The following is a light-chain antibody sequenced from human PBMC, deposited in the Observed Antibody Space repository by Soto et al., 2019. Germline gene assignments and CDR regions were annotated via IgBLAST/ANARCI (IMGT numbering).Light chain of an antibody. J-gene: IGKJ2*01. Sequence: EIVMTQSPATLSVSPGVRATLACRASQSVSSNLAWYQQKPGQAPRLLIYGASTRANGIPARFSGSGSGTEFTLTISSLQSADFAVYYCQQYNNWPPSFCQGTKREIK. V-gene: IGKV3-15*01. CDR2: GAS. CDR1: QSVSSN. CDR3: QQYNNWPPS.